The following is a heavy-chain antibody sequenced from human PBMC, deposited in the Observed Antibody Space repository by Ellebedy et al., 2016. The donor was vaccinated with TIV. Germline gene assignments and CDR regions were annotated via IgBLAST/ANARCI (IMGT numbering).Heavy chain of an antibody. Sequence: GESLKISCAASGFTFSTYSMNWVRQAPGKGLEWLSSISSSSSYIYYADSVKGRFTISRDSAKMSVYLQMNSLRAEDTAVYYCARGWDTAMVPSGYWGQGTLVTVSS. J-gene: IGHJ4*02. CDR3: ARGWDTAMVPSGY. CDR1: GFTFSTYS. D-gene: IGHD5-18*01. V-gene: IGHV3-21*01. CDR2: ISSSSSYI.